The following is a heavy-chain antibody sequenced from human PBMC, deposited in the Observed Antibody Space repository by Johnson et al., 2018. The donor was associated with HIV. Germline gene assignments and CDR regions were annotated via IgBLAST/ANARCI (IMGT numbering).Heavy chain of an antibody. CDR3: ARDPGYSSFHI. D-gene: IGHD6-13*01. CDR1: GLTFSSYA. CDR2: IKEDGSDS. Sequence: VQLVESGGGLVQPGGSLRPSCAASGLTFSSYAMSWVPQAPGKGLEFVANIKEDGSDSSYVDSVTGRFTISRDNAKNSLYLQMNSLRAEDTALYYCARDPGYSSFHIWGQGTMVTVSS. V-gene: IGHV3-7*05. J-gene: IGHJ3*02.